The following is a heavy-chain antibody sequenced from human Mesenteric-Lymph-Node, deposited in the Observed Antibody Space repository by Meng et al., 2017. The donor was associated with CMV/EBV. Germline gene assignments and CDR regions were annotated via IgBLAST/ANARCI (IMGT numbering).Heavy chain of an antibody. V-gene: IGHV3-23*01. CDR2: ISGGGGTT. J-gene: IGHJ5*02. CDR1: GFTFSAYA. CDR3: AKDWPRNWFDP. Sequence: GGSLRLSCAASGFTFSAYAMTWVRQAPGKGLEWVSSISGGGGTTYHADSVEGRFSISRDNSKNTLYLQVNSLRAEDTAVYYCAKDWPRNWFDPWGQGTLVTVSS.